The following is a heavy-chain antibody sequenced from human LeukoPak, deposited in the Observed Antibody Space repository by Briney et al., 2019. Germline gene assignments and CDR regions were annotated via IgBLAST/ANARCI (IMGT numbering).Heavy chain of an antibody. Sequence: GGSLRLSCAASGFTLSNHWMIWVRQAPGKGLECVANIKQDGTEKYYLDSVKGRFTISRDNAKNTLYLQMNSLRAEDTAVYYCAKIPERYCSSTSCYWVYFDYWGQGTQVTVSS. CDR1: GFTLSNHW. J-gene: IGHJ4*02. CDR3: AKIPERYCSSTSCYWVYFDY. V-gene: IGHV3-7*01. CDR2: IKQDGTEK. D-gene: IGHD2-2*01.